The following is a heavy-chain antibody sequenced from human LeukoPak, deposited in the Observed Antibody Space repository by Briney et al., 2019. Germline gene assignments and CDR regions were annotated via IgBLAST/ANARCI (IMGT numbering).Heavy chain of an antibody. CDR1: GGSISSYY. CDR3: ARGPGYNWKAHYYYYGMDV. Sequence: TSETLSLTCTVSGGSISSYYWSWIRQPPGEGLEWIGYIYYSGSTNYNPSLKSRVTISVDTSKNQFSLKLSSVTAADTAVYYCARGPGYNWKAHYYYYGMDVWGKGTTVTVSS. J-gene: IGHJ6*04. V-gene: IGHV4-59*01. D-gene: IGHD1-1*01. CDR2: IYYSGST.